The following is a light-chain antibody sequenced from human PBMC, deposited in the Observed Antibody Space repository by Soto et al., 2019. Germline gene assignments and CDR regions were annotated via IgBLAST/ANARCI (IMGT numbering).Light chain of an antibody. CDR2: DAS. J-gene: IGKJ5*01. CDR1: QSVSSY. V-gene: IGKV3-11*01. Sequence: EIVLTQSPPTLSLSPGERATLSCRASQSVSSYLAWYQQKPGQAPRLLIYDASNRATGIPARFSGSGSGTDFTLTISSLEPEDFAVYYCQQRSNLPLTFGQGTRLEIK. CDR3: QQRSNLPLT.